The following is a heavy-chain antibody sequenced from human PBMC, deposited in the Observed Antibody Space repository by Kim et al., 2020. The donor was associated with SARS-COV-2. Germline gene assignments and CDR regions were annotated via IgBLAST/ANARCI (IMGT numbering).Heavy chain of an antibody. V-gene: IGHV3-73*01. CDR2: IRSKANSYAT. CDR3: TRQRIQLWNIDYYYGMDV. CDR1: GFTFSGSA. Sequence: GGSLRLSCAASGFTFSGSAMHWVRQASGKGLEWVGRIRSKANSYATAYAASVKGRFTISRDDSKNTAYLQMNSLKTEDTAVYYCTRQRIQLWNIDYYYGMDVWGQGTTVTVSS. J-gene: IGHJ6*02. D-gene: IGHD5-18*01.